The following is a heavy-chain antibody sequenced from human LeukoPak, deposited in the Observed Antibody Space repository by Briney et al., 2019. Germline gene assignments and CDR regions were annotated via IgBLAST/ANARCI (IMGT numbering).Heavy chain of an antibody. D-gene: IGHD4-23*01. Sequence: PGRSLRLSCAASGFTFSSYGMHWVRQAPGKGLEWVAVISYDGSNKYYADSVKGRFTISRDNANNSLFLQMNSLRAEDTAVYYCARGGVSVGGNFDYWGQGTLVTVSS. CDR2: ISYDGSNK. CDR1: GFTFSSYG. CDR3: ARGGVSVGGNFDY. J-gene: IGHJ4*02. V-gene: IGHV3-30*03.